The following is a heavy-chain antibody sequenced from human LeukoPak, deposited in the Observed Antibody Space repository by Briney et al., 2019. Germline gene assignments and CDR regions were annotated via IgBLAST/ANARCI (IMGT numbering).Heavy chain of an antibody. CDR1: GYTFTGYY. CDR2: INPNSGGT. CDR3: ARGVRYDFWSGDY. Sequence: ASVKVSCKASGYTFTGYYMHWVRQAPGQGLEWMGWINPNSGGTDYAQKFQGRVTMTRDTSISTAYMELSRLRSDDTAVYYCARGVRYDFWSGDYWGQGTLVTVSS. J-gene: IGHJ4*02. V-gene: IGHV1-2*02. D-gene: IGHD3-3*01.